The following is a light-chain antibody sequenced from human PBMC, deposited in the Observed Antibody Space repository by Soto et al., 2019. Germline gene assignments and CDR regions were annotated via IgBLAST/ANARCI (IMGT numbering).Light chain of an antibody. J-gene: IGKJ5*01. CDR2: AAS. V-gene: IGKV3-20*01. Sequence: VMTQSPATLSVSPGERATLSCRASQSVSSNLAWYQHKPGQAPRLLIYAASDRPTGIPDRFSGSGSGTDFTLTISRLEPEDFAVYYCQQYGRSPITFGLGTRLEIK. CDR3: QQYGRSPIT. CDR1: QSVSSN.